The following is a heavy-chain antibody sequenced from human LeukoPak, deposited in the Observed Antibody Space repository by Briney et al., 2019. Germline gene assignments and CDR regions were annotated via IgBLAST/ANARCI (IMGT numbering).Heavy chain of an antibody. CDR3: ATTKGSGYDHLLLHY. J-gene: IGHJ4*02. CDR2: IYSGGST. CDR1: GFTVSSNY. Sequence: TGGSLRLSCAASGFTVSSNYMSWVRQAPGKGLEWVSVIYSGGSTYYADSVKGRFTISRDNAKNSLYLQMNSLRAEDTAVYYCATTKGSGYDHLLLHYWGQGTLVTVSS. D-gene: IGHD5-12*01. V-gene: IGHV3-66*01.